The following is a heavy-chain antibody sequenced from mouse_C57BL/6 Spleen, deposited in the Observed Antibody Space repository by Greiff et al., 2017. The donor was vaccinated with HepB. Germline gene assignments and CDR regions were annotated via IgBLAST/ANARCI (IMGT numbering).Heavy chain of an antibody. D-gene: IGHD3-3*01. Sequence: VQLQQSGAELVMPGASVKLSCKASGYTFTSYWMHWVKQRPGQGLEWIGEIDPSDSYTNYNQKFKGKSTLTVDKSSSTAYMQLSSLTSEDSAVYYCARRAFSDFDYWGQGTTLTVSS. CDR3: ARRAFSDFDY. J-gene: IGHJ2*01. CDR2: IDPSDSYT. V-gene: IGHV1-69*01. CDR1: GYTFTSYW.